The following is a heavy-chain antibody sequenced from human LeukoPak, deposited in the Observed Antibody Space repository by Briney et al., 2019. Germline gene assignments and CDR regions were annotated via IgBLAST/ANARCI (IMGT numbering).Heavy chain of an antibody. D-gene: IGHD2-2*01. CDR1: GAFISSGDYL. CDR3: ARHPQLLNFDY. CDR2: IVYSGTT. Sequence: SETLSLTCSVSGAFISSGDYLWSWFRQHPGKGPEWIGHIVYSGTTYYNPSLKSRVTISVDTSKNQFSLKLSSVTAADTAVYYCARHPQLLNFDYWGQGTLVTVSS. J-gene: IGHJ4*02. V-gene: IGHV4-30-4*08.